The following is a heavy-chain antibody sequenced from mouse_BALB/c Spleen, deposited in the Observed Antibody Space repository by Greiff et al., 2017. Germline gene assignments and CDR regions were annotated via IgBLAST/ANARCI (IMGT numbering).Heavy chain of an antibody. CDR1: GYTFTDYE. J-gene: IGHJ2*01. CDR2: IDPETGGT. D-gene: IGHD2-3*01. CDR3: TRRGWGY. Sequence: LQESGAELVRPGASVTLSCKASGYTFTDYEMHWVKQTPVHGLEWIGAIDPETGGTAYNQKFKGKATLTADKSSSTAYMELRSLTSEDSAVYYCTRRGWGYWGQGTTLTVSS. V-gene: IGHV1-15*01.